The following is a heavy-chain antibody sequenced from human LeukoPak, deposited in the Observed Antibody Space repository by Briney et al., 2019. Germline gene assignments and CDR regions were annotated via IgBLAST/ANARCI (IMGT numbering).Heavy chain of an antibody. D-gene: IGHD3-9*01. CDR3: ARRSGYFDWSWYFDL. CDR1: GGSISSYY. V-gene: IGHV4-59*08. J-gene: IGHJ2*01. CDR2: IYYSGST. Sequence: PSETLSLTCTVPGGSISSYYWSWIRQPPGKGLEWIGYIYYSGSTNYNPSLKSRVTISVDTSKDQFSLKLSSVTAADTAVYYCARRSGYFDWSWYFDLWGRGTLVTVSS.